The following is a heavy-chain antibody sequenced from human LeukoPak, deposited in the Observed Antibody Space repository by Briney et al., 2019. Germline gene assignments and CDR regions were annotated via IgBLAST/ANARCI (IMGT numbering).Heavy chain of an antibody. CDR3: ARRSGSYSNYFDY. CDR2: IYPGDSDT. CDR1: GYSFTSYW. D-gene: IGHD1-26*01. J-gene: IGHJ4*02. Sequence: GESLQISCQGSGYSFTSYWIGWVRQMPGKGLEWMGIIYPGDSDTRYSPSFQGQVTISADKSISTAYLQWSSLKASDTAMYYCARRSGSYSNYFDYWGQGTLVTVSS. V-gene: IGHV5-51*01.